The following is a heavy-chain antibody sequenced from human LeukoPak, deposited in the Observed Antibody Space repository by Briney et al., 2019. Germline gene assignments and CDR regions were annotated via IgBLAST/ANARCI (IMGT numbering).Heavy chain of an antibody. V-gene: IGHV1-69*04. D-gene: IGHD2-8*02. Sequence: ASVKVSCKASGGTFSSYAISWVRQAPGQGLEWMGRIIPILGIANYAQKFQGRVTITADKSTSTAYMELSSLRSEDTAVFYCAREHSILVYFDYWGQGTLVTVSS. J-gene: IGHJ4*02. CDR3: AREHSILVYFDY. CDR2: IIPILGIA. CDR1: GGTFSSYA.